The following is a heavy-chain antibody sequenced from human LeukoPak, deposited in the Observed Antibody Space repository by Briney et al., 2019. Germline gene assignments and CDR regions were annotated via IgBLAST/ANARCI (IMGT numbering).Heavy chain of an antibody. CDR3: ALGGGYYSAFGI. D-gene: IGHD3-10*01. CDR2: IYSGGST. V-gene: IGHV3-66*01. J-gene: IGHJ3*02. Sequence: GGSLRLSCAASGFTFDDFAMSWVRQAPGKGLEWVSVIYSGGSTYYADSVKGRFIISRDNSKNTLYLQMNSLRAEDTAMYYCALGGGYYSAFGIWGQGTMVTVS. CDR1: GFTFDDFA.